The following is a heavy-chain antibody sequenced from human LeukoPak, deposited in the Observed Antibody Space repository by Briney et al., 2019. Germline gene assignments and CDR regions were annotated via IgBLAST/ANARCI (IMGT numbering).Heavy chain of an antibody. J-gene: IGHJ5*02. Sequence: GGSLTLSCAASGFSFDDYSMHWVRLAPGKGLEWVCLICGGGGTTYYAGSVKGRFTNSRDNSKNSLYLQMNSQRTEDTALYYCAIDLGPPGAGWFDPWGQGTLVTVSS. CDR2: ICGGGGTT. CDR3: AIDLGPPGAGWFDP. V-gene: IGHV3-43*02. D-gene: IGHD4-17*01. CDR1: GFSFDDYS.